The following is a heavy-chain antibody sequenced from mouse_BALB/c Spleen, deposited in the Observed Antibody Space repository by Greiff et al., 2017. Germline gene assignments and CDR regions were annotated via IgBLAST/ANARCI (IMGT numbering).Heavy chain of an antibody. Sequence: QVQLQQSGAELVKPGASVKLSCKASGYTFTSYYMYWVKQRPGQGLEWIGEINPSNGGTNFNEKFKSKATLTVDKSSSTAYMQLSSLTSEDSAVYYCTRGGNYGAWFAYWGQGTLVTVSA. J-gene: IGHJ3*01. CDR1: GYTFTSYY. CDR3: TRGGNYGAWFAY. D-gene: IGHD2-1*01. V-gene: IGHV1S81*02. CDR2: INPSNGGT.